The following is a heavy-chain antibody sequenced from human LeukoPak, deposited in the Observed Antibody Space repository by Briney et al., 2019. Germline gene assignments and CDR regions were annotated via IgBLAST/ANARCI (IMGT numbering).Heavy chain of an antibody. CDR3: ARSLFVAFTD. CDR1: GYTFTDHS. J-gene: IGHJ4*02. V-gene: IGHV1-2*02. Sequence: ASVKVSCKASGYTFTDHSIHWVRQAPGQGLEWMGYVDPSNDDTNYAPKFHDRVTMTGDTSIRTAYMELSRLTSDDTAVYYCARSLFVAFTDRGQGTLVIVSS. CDR2: VDPSNDDT. D-gene: IGHD2-21*01.